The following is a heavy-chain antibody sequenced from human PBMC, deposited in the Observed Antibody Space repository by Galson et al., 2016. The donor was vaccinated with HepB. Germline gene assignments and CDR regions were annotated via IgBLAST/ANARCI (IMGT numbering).Heavy chain of an antibody. CDR1: GFTFTSYR. J-gene: IGHJ2*01. V-gene: IGHV1-18*01. CDR3: AREYWSVAVTDLEWYLSL. D-gene: IGHD3-3*01. CDR2: ISAYNGDT. Sequence: SVKVSCKASGFTFTSYRISWVRQAPGQGLQWMGWISAYNGDTKYAQKFQGRVTMTTDTSTTTAFLELRSLRPDDTAIYYCAREYWSVAVTDLEWYLSLWGRGTLVAVSS.